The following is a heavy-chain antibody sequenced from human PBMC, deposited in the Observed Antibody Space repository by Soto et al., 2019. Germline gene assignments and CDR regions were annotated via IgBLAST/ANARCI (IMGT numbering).Heavy chain of an antibody. CDR3: ARDPGTGYSYGTDGFYYYYSMDV. V-gene: IGHV1-18*01. D-gene: IGHD5-18*01. Sequence: ASVKVSCKASGYTFTSYGISWVRQAPGQGLEWMGWISAYNGNTNYAQRLQGRVTMTTDTSTSTAYMELRSLRSDDTAVYYCARDPGTGYSYGTDGFYYYYSMDVWGQGTTVTV. CDR2: ISAYNGNT. CDR1: GYTFTSYG. J-gene: IGHJ6*02.